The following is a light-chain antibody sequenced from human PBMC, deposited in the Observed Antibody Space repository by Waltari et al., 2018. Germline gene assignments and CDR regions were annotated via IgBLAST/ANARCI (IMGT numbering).Light chain of an antibody. CDR1: QSVSST. Sequence: EIVLTQSPATLSLSQGEGATLSCRASQSVSSTLAWYQQKPGQAPRLLIHGASSRATGIPARFRGSGSVTDFTLTISSLEPEDFAVYYCQQYSKWPLTFGGGTKVEIK. CDR3: QQYSKWPLT. CDR2: GAS. J-gene: IGKJ4*01. V-gene: IGKV3-11*01.